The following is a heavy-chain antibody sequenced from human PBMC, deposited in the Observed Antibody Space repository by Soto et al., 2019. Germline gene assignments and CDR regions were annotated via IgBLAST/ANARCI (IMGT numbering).Heavy chain of an antibody. CDR1: GCSISSYY. J-gene: IGHJ6*02. CDR3: ARDSRVVVAAYSLLGMDV. D-gene: IGHD2-15*01. Sequence: SEILTLNGTGSGCSISSYYWSWIRQPPGKGLEWIGYIYYSGSTNYNPSLKSRVTISVDTSKNQFSLKLSSVTAADTAVYYCARDSRVVVAAYSLLGMDVWGQGTTVTVSS. V-gene: IGHV4-59*01. CDR2: IYYSGST.